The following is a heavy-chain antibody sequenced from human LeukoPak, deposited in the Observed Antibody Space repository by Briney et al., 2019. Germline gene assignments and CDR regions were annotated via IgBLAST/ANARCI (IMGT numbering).Heavy chain of an antibody. CDR2: IRYDGSNK. D-gene: IGHD5-18*01. CDR1: GFTFSSYW. J-gene: IGHJ5*02. CDR3: AKDAFRGYSYGYRVSMVWFDQ. V-gene: IGHV3-30*02. Sequence: PGGSLRLSCAASGFTFSSYWMSWVRQAPGKGLEWVAFIRYDGSNKYYVDPVKGRFTISRDNSKNTLSLQMSSLRAEDTAVYFCAKDAFRGYSYGYRVSMVWFDQWGQGILVTASS.